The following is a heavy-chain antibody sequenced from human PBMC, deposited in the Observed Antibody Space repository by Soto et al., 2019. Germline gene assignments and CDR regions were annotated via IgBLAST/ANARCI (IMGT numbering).Heavy chain of an antibody. CDR1: GFTYTDFA. CDR2: ISYDGSDK. J-gene: IGHJ6*02. D-gene: IGHD3-22*01. V-gene: IGHV3-30*09. Sequence: VQLVESGGGEVQPGRSLRLSCAASGFTYTDFALHWVRQAPGKGLEWVAIISYDGSDKYYADSVKGRFATSRDNPENTLYLEMNSLRPEDTAVYFCARRAWDSYYAIDVWGQGTTVTVFS. CDR3: ARRAWDSYYAIDV.